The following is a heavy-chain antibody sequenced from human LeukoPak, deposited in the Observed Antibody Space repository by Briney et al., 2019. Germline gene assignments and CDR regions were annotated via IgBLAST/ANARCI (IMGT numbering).Heavy chain of an antibody. CDR2: ISASGST. V-gene: IGHV4-4*07. J-gene: IGHJ4*02. CDR1: NGSISIYY. D-gene: IGHD4-17*01. Sequence: SETRSLTCTVANGSISIYYWSWVRQPAGKGLEWIGRISASGSTNYNPSLKSRVTMSLDTSKNQSSLKLSSVTAADTAVYYCAREITVTRPFDYWGPGTLVTVSS. CDR3: AREITVTRPFDY.